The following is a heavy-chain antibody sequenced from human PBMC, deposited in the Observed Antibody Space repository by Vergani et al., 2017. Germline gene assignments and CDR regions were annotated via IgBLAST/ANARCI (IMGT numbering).Heavy chain of an antibody. J-gene: IGHJ4*02. CDR3: ASIARAPTRRKPPHDY. D-gene: IGHD3-16*02. CDR2: IYNSGNG. CDR1: GESIISRSYY. V-gene: IGHV4-39*01. Sequence: QMQLQESGPGLVKASETLSLTCTVSGESIISRSYYWGWIRQPPGKGLEWIGSIYNSGNGDSSSSLKSRVTISADTSKNQVSLQLTSVTAADSALYFCASIARAPTRRKPPHDYWGQGILVTVSS.